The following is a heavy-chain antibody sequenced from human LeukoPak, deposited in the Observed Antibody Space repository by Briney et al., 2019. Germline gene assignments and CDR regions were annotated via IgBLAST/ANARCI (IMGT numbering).Heavy chain of an antibody. Sequence: GGSLRLSCAASGFTFSTYAMSWVRQAPGKGLEWVSAISGSGGSTYYADSVKGRFTISRDNSKNTLSLQMNSLRADDTAIYYCAKDQGRTMYYDFWSGLGYWGQGTLVTVSS. D-gene: IGHD3-3*01. CDR1: GFTFSTYA. CDR2: ISGSGGST. CDR3: AKDQGRTMYYDFWSGLGY. J-gene: IGHJ4*02. V-gene: IGHV3-23*01.